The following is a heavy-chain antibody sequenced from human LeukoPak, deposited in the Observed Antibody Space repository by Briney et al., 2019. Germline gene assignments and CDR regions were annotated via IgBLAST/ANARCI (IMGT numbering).Heavy chain of an antibody. CDR2: ISAYNGNT. J-gene: IGHJ4*02. Sequence: ASVKVSCKASGYTFTSYGISWVRQAPGQGLEWMGWISAYNGNTNYAQKLQGRVTMTTDTSTSTAYMELRSLRSDDTAVYYCARGLYYYDSSGYYYPFDYWGQGTLVTVSS. V-gene: IGHV1-18*01. D-gene: IGHD3-22*01. CDR3: ARGLYYYDSSGYYYPFDY. CDR1: GYTFTSYG.